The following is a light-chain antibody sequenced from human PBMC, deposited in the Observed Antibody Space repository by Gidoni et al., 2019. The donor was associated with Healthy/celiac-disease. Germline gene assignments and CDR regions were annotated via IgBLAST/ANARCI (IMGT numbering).Light chain of an antibody. CDR1: SGHSSYI. CDR3: ETWDSNTRV. V-gene: IGLV4-60*03. Sequence: QPVLTPSSSASASLGFSAKLTRTLSSGHSSYIIAWHQQQPGKAPRYLMKLEGSGSYNKGCGVPDRFSGSSSGADRYLTISNLQSEDEADYYCETWDSNTRVFGGGTKLTVL. J-gene: IGLJ3*02. CDR2: LEGSGSY.